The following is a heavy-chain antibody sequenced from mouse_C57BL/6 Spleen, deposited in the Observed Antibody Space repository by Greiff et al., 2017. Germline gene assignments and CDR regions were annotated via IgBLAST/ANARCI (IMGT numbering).Heavy chain of an antibody. CDR3: ARSPYYSNYNFDY. D-gene: IGHD2-5*01. CDR1: GYTFTDYN. V-gene: IGHV1-18*01. CDR2: INPNNGGT. J-gene: IGHJ2*01. Sequence: VQLQQSGPELVKPGASVKIPCKASGYTFTDYNMDWVKQSHGKSLEWIGDINPNNGGTIYNQKFKGKATLTVDKSSSTADMELRSLTSDDDAVDYCARSPYYSNYNFDYWGQGTTLTVSS.